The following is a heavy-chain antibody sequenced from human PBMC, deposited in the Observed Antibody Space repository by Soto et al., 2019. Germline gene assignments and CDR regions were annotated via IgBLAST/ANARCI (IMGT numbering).Heavy chain of an antibody. J-gene: IGHJ4*01. CDR2: MNSDGSST. D-gene: IGHD2-2*01. Sequence: EVQLVEAGGDLVQPGGSLRLSCAASGFTFSTYWMHWVRQVPGKGPEWVSRMNSDGSSTAYADTVRGRFIISRDNAKNTLYPQMNRLRVDDTAVYYCVRGTLRGHAFGDNWGLGTGVDVSS. CDR1: GFTFSTYW. CDR3: VRGTLRGHAFGDN. V-gene: IGHV3-74*01.